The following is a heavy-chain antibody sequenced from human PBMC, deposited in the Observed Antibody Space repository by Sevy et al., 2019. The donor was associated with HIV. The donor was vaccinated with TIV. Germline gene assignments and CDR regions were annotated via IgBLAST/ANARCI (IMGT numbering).Heavy chain of an antibody. V-gene: IGHV1-24*01. CDR3: ATDHLRTARTYGSGSWEAH. J-gene: IGHJ4*02. D-gene: IGHD3-10*01. Sequence: ASVKVSCKVSGYTLTELSMHWVRQAPGKGLEWMGGFDPEDGETIYGQKFQGRVTMTEDTSTDTAYMELSSLRSEDTAVYYCATDHLRTARTYGSGSWEAHWGQGTLVTVSS. CDR1: GYTLTELS. CDR2: FDPEDGET.